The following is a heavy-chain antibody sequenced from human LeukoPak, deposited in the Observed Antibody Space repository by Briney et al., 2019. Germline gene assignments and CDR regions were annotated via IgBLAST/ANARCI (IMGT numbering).Heavy chain of an antibody. CDR1: GFTFSSYG. CDR3: AKDRILWFGEAFDY. V-gene: IGHV3-23*01. D-gene: IGHD3-10*01. CDR2: ISGSGGST. J-gene: IGHJ4*02. Sequence: GRSLRLSCAASGFTFSSYGMHWVRQAPGKGLEWVSAISGSGGSTYYADSVKGRFTISRDNSKNTLYLQMNSLRAEDTAVYYCAKDRILWFGEAFDYWGQGTLVTVSS.